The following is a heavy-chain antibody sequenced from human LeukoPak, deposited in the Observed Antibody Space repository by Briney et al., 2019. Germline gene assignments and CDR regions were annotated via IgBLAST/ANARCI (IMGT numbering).Heavy chain of an antibody. CDR2: LDPTTKYI. D-gene: IGHD3-10*01. J-gene: IGHJ4*02. V-gene: IGHV3-21*06. CDR3: VRVSSARGFYFDL. CDR1: GFTFSDYT. Sequence: GGSLSLSCAASGFTFSDYTMNWVRQAPGKGLEWVSSLDPTTKYIYSADSLQGRFTISRDNARNSVFLQMNSLRAGDTAVYYCVRVSSARGFYFDLWGQGTLVTVSS.